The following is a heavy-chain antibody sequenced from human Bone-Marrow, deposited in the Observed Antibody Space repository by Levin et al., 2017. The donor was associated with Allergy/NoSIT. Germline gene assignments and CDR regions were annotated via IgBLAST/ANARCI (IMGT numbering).Heavy chain of an antibody. J-gene: IGHJ4*02. V-gene: IGHV3-7*01. CDR3: ALSITMFDN. Sequence: GESLKISCAASGFTFTRYWMSWVRQDPGKGLEWVANIKEDGSEKYYVDSVKGRFTISRDNAKNSLYLQMNSLRADDTAVYYCALSITMFDNWGQGTLVTVSS. CDR1: GFTFTRYW. CDR2: IKEDGSEK. D-gene: IGHD3-10*01.